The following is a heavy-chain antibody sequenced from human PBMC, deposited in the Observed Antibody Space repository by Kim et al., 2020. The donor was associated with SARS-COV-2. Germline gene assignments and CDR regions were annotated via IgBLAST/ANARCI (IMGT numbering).Heavy chain of an antibody. V-gene: IGHV3-48*02. CDR2: IRSSSSNI. D-gene: IGHD5-12*01. Sequence: GGSLRLSCAASGFTFNSYSMNWVRQAPGKGLEWVSYIRSSSSNIYYADSVKGRFTISRDNAKNSLYLQMNSLRDEDTAVYYCFIVATTFEYYYYGMDVWGQGTTVTVSS. CDR1: GFTFNSYS. CDR3: FIVATTFEYYYYGMDV. J-gene: IGHJ6*02.